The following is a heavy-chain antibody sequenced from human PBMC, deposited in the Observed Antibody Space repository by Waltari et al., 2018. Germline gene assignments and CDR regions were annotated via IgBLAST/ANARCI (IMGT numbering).Heavy chain of an antibody. V-gene: IGHV4-34*01. CDR3: ARDSYFPRSWYFPSFDY. D-gene: IGHD6-13*01. CDR1: GGSFSGYY. CDR2: INHSGST. Sequence: QVQLQQWGAGLLKPSETLSLTCAVYGGSFSGYYWSWIRQPPGKGLEWIGEINHSGSTNYNPSLKSRVTISVDTSKNQFSLKLSSVTAADTAVYYCARDSYFPRSWYFPSFDYSGQGTLVTVSS. J-gene: IGHJ4*02.